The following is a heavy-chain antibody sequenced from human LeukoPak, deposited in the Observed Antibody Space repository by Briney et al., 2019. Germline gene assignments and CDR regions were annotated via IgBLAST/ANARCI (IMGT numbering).Heavy chain of an antibody. CDR3: ATSAWGYYYHGMDV. V-gene: IGHV1-24*01. J-gene: IGHJ6*02. CDR1: GYTLTELS. CDR2: FDPEDGET. Sequence: ASVKVSCKVSGYTLTELSMHWVRQAPGKGLEWMGGFDPEDGETIYAQKFQGRVTMTEDTSTDTAYMELSSLRSEDTAVYYCATSAWGYYYHGMDVWGQGTTVTVSS. D-gene: IGHD7-27*01.